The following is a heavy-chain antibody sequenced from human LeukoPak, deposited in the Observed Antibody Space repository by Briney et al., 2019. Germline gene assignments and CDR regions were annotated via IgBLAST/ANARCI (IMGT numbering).Heavy chain of an antibody. CDR3: ARASVWSDWLKTDDAFDI. Sequence: SVKVSCKASGGTFSSYAISWVRQAPGQGLEWMGGIIPIFGTANYAQKFQGRVTITADESTSTAYMELSNLRSEDTAVYYCARASVWSDWLKTDDAFDIWGQGTMVTVSS. D-gene: IGHD2-21*02. J-gene: IGHJ3*02. CDR1: GGTFSSYA. CDR2: IIPIFGTA. V-gene: IGHV1-69*01.